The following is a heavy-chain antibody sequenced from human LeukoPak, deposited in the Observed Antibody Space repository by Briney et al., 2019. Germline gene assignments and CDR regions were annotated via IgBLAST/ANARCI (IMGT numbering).Heavy chain of an antibody. D-gene: IGHD3-22*01. CDR2: ISSNGGST. Sequence: PGGSLRLSCAASGFTFSSYAMHWVRQAPGKGLEYVSAISSNGGSTYYADSVKGRFTISRDNSKNTLYLQMGSLRAEDMAVYYCARVRAMGYYVSSGDYYLDYWGQGTLVTVSS. CDR3: ARVRAMGYYVSSGDYYLDY. J-gene: IGHJ4*02. CDR1: GFTFSSYA. V-gene: IGHV3-64*02.